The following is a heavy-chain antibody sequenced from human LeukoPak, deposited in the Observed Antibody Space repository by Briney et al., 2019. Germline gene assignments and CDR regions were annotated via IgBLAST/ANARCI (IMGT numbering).Heavy chain of an antibody. D-gene: IGHD6-6*01. CDR2: LSSGSSTI. CDR1: GFTFSNYS. V-gene: IGHV3-48*04. Sequence: AGGSLRLSCAASGFTFSNYSMNWVRQAPGKGLEWVSYLSSGSSTIHYADSVKGRFTISRDNAKNSLSLQMNSLRAEDTALYYCAKDHKLQGPMYYYYYYGMDVWGQGTTVTVSS. J-gene: IGHJ6*02. CDR3: AKDHKLQGPMYYYYYYGMDV.